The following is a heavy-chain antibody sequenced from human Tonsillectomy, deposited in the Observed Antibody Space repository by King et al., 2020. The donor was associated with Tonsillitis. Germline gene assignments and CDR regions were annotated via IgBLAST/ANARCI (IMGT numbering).Heavy chain of an antibody. CDR3: AREWGGGSAH. CDR2: INTDESEK. CDR1: GLTFNSHW. D-gene: IGHD2-15*01. V-gene: IGHV3-7*03. J-gene: IGHJ4*02. Sequence: QLVQSGGGLVQPGGSLRLSCAAYGLTFNSHWMSWVRQSPGNGLECVANINTDESEKKYVDSVKGRFTISRDNAKNSLYLQSNSLRVEDTAVYYCAREWGGGSAHWGQGTLVTVST.